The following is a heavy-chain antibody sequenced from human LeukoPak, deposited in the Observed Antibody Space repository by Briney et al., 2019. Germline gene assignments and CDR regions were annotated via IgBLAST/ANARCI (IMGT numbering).Heavy chain of an antibody. Sequence: SETLSLTCTVSGGSISNYYGSWIRQPPGEGLEWIGHIYYSWATKYNPSLKSRIPISVDTSKNQFSLMLSSVTAADTAVYYCARFGITVVRGGKYYFDYWGQGTLVTVSS. V-gene: IGHV4-59*08. J-gene: IGHJ4*02. CDR1: GGSISNYY. D-gene: IGHD3-10*01. CDR2: IYYSWAT. CDR3: ARFGITVVRGGKYYFDY.